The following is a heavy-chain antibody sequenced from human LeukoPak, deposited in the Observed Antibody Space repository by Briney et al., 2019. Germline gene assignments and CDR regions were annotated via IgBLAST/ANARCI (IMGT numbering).Heavy chain of an antibody. CDR1: GFTFSSYG. J-gene: IGHJ4*02. D-gene: IGHD4-23*01. CDR2: IWYDGSNK. CDR3: ARDWAGGLDY. V-gene: IGHV3-33*01. Sequence: PGGSLRLSCAASGFTFSSYGMHWVRQAPGKGLEWVAVIWYDGSNKYYADSVKGRFIISRDNSNNKLYLQMDSLRGEDTAVYYCARDWAGGLDYWGQGTLVTVSS.